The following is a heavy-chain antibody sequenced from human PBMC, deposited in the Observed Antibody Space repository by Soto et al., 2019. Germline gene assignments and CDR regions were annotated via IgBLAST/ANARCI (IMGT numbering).Heavy chain of an antibody. D-gene: IGHD3-22*01. V-gene: IGHV3-23*01. Sequence: GGSLRLSCAASGFTFGSYAMSWVRLAPGKGLEWVSVAGPSGSSTFYADSVRGRFTISRDNVENTLYLQMNSLRVADTALYCCARTYYYDSTCYYRTFDYWGQGTLVTVSS. CDR1: GFTFGSYA. J-gene: IGHJ4*02. CDR3: ARTYYYDSTCYYRTFDY. CDR2: AGPSGSST.